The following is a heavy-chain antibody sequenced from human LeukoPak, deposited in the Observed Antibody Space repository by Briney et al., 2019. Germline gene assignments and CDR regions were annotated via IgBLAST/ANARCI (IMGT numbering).Heavy chain of an antibody. D-gene: IGHD5-18*01. V-gene: IGHV3-30-3*01. Sequence: GGSLRLSCAASGFTFSSYAMHRVRQAPGKGLEWVAVISYDGSNKYYADSVKGRFTISRDNSKNTLYLQMNSLRAEDTAVYYCARDPAEDGYSLFDYWGQGTLVTVSS. CDR1: GFTFSSYA. CDR2: ISYDGSNK. CDR3: ARDPAEDGYSLFDY. J-gene: IGHJ4*02.